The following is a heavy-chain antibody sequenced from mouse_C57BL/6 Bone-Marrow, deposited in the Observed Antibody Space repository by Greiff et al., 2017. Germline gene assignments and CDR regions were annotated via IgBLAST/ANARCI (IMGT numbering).Heavy chain of an antibody. CDR1: GYTFTSYT. V-gene: IGHV1-4*01. CDR2: INPSSGYT. J-gene: IGHJ1*03. CDR3: ANDYLLWYFEV. D-gene: IGHD1-1*01. Sequence: QVHVKQPGAELARPGASVKMSCKASGYTFTSYTMHWVKQRPGQGLEWIGYINPSSGYTKYNQKFKDKATLTADKSSGTAYMQLCSLTSEHSAVYYWANDYLLWYFEVWGTGTTVTVSS.